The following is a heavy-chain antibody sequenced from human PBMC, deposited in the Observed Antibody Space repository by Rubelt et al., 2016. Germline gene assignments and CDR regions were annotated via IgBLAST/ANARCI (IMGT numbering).Heavy chain of an antibody. CDR3: ARDRTWLVPGLDAFDI. CDR2: ILPILGIA. CDR1: GGTLSSYA. J-gene: IGHJ3*02. Sequence: QVQLVQSGAEVKKPGSSVKVSCKASGGTLSSYAISWLRQAPGQGLEWMGRILPILGIANYAQKFQGGGTITADKSTGTAYMGLSSLRPEDTAVYYCARDRTWLVPGLDAFDIWGQGTTVTVSS. D-gene: IGHD6-19*01. V-gene: IGHV1-69*04.